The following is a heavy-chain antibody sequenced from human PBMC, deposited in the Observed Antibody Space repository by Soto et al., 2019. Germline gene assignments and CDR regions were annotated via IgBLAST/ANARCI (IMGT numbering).Heavy chain of an antibody. Sequence: QLQLQESGPGLVKPSETLSLTCTVSGGSISSSSYYWGWIRQPPGKGLEWIGSIYYSGSTYYNPSLKSRVTISVDTSKNQFSLKLSSVTAADTAVYYCATLTGDPTWYFDLWGRGTLVTVSS. V-gene: IGHV4-39*01. CDR3: ATLTGDPTWYFDL. J-gene: IGHJ2*01. D-gene: IGHD7-27*01. CDR1: GGSISSSSYY. CDR2: IYYSGST.